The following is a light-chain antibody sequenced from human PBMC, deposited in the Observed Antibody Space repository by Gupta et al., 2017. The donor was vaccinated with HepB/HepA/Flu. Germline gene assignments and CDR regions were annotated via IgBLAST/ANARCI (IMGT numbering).Light chain of an antibody. Sequence: EVVMTQSPVSLSVSPGERATLSCRASQSVDTNLAWYQQKPGQAPRLLIYGACHRATGVPARFSGSGSGTDFTLTISSLQSEDFAVYYCQHENEFPITFGGGTKVDIK. V-gene: IGKV3-15*01. J-gene: IGKJ4*01. CDR1: QSVDTN. CDR2: GAC. CDR3: QHENEFPIT.